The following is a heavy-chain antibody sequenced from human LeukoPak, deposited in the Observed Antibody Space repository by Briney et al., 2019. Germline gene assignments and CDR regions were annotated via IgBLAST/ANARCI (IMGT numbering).Heavy chain of an antibody. V-gene: IGHV3-48*03. CDR1: GITFSSYE. J-gene: IGHJ4*02. CDR3: ARDRGIAAAGTPDY. Sequence: PGGSLRLSCAVSGITFSSYEVNWVRQPPGRGLEWVSYISTSGSTIYYADSVKGRFTISRDNAKNSLYLQMNSLRAEDTAVYYCARDRGIAAAGTPDYWGQGTLVTVSS. D-gene: IGHD6-13*01. CDR2: ISTSGSTI.